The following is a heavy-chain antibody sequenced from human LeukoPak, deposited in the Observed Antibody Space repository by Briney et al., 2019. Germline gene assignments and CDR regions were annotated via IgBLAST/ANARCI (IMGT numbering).Heavy chain of an antibody. Sequence: GGSLRLSCAASGFTFSSYSMNWVRQAPGKGLEWVSSISSSSSYIYYADSVKGRFAISRDNAKNSLYLQMNSLRAEDTAVYSCARERQDTILHSGAFDIWGQGTMVTVSS. CDR2: ISSSSSYI. V-gene: IGHV3-21*01. CDR1: GFTFSSYS. J-gene: IGHJ3*02. D-gene: IGHD2-21*01. CDR3: ARERQDTILHSGAFDI.